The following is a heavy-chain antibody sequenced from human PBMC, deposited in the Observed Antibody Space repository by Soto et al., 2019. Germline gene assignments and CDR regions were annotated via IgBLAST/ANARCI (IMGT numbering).Heavy chain of an antibody. J-gene: IGHJ4*02. D-gene: IGHD2-2*01. CDR2: IYFSGTT. CDR3: ARAQLVGYYFDY. Sequence: TLSLTCVVSGGSINSGDYYGSWIRQPPGKGLEWIGYIYFSGTTYYNPSLKSRVIISLDKAKSQLSLKLSSVTAADTAVYYCARAQLVGYYFDYWGQGTLVTVSS. CDR1: GGSINSGDYY. V-gene: IGHV4-30-4*08.